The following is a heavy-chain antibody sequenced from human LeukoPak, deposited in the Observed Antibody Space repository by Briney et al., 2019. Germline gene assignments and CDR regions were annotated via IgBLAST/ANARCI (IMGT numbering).Heavy chain of an antibody. J-gene: IGHJ4*02. CDR2: ISYDGSNK. D-gene: IGHD6-19*01. V-gene: IGHV3-30-3*02. Sequence: GGSLRLSCAASGFTFSSYAMHWVRQAPGKGLEWVAVISYDGSNKYYADSVKGRFTISRDNSKNTLYLQMNRLRAEDTAVYYCAKPRALAVAGLLFDYWGQGTLVTVSS. CDR1: GFTFSSYA. CDR3: AKPRALAVAGLLFDY.